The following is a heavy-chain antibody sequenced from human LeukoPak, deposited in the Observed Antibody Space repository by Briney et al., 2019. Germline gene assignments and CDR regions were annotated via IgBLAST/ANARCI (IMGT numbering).Heavy chain of an antibody. CDR2: ISSSSSYI. CDR1: GFTFSSYS. J-gene: IGHJ4*02. CDR3: ARGSGQWLADVDY. D-gene: IGHD6-19*01. Sequence: PGGSLSLSCAASGFTFSSYSMNWVRQAPGKGLEWVSCISSSSSYIYYADSLKGRFTISIDNAKNSLYMQMNSLSAEDTAVYYCARGSGQWLADVDYWGQGTLVTVSS. V-gene: IGHV3-21*01.